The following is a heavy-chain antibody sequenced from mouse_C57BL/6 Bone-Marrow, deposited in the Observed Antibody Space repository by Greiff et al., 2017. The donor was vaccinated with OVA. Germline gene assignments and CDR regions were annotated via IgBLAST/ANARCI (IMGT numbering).Heavy chain of an antibody. V-gene: IGHV1-9*01. D-gene: IGHD2-1*01. J-gene: IGHJ3*01. CDR1: GYTFTGYW. Sequence: QVQLQQSGAELMKPGASVKLSCKATGYTFTGYWIEWVKQRPGHGLEWLGEILPGSGSTNYNEKFKGKATFTADTSSNTAYMQLSSLTTEDSAIYYCAREPIYYGNYGFAYWGQGTLVTVSA. CDR3: AREPIYYGNYGFAY. CDR2: ILPGSGST.